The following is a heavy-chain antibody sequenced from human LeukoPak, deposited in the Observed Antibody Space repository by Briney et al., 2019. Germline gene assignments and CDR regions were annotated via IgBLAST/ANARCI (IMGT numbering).Heavy chain of an antibody. CDR3: AKDRASGYFDY. CDR1: GFTFSNYA. D-gene: IGHD6-19*01. CDR2: IRGSGGST. J-gene: IGHJ4*02. Sequence: GGSLRLSCAASGFTFSNYAMSWVRQAPGKGLEWVSAIRGSGGSTYYADSVKGRFTISRDNSKNTLYLQMNSLRAEDTAVYYCAKDRASGYFDYWGQGTLVTVSS. V-gene: IGHV3-23*01.